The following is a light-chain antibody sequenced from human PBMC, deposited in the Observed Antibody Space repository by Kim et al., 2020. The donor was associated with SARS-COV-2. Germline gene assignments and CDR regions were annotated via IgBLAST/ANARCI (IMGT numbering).Light chain of an antibody. J-gene: IGLJ2*01. V-gene: IGLV3-19*01. CDR2: GKY. CDR1: SLRNYY. Sequence: SSELTQDPAVSVALGQTVRITCQGDSLRNYYATWYQQRPGQAPVLVLYGKYNRPSGIPDRFSGSASGDTASLTITGAQAEDEADYYCNSRDSSGDRVVFG. CDR3: NSRDSSGDRVV.